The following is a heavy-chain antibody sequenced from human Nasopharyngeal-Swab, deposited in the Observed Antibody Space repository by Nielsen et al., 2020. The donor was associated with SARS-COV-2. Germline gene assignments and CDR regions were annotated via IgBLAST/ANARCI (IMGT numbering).Heavy chain of an antibody. CDR2: ISSSGSTI. CDR1: GFTFSSYE. CDR3: ARDEGGYSGYDYPYYFDY. J-gene: IGHJ4*02. D-gene: IGHD5-12*01. V-gene: IGHV3-48*03. Sequence: GGSLRLSCAASGFTFSSYEMNWVRQAPGKGLEWVSYISSSGSTIYYADSVKGRFTISRDNAKNSLYLQMTSLRAEDTAVYYCARDEGGYSGYDYPYYFDYWGQGTLVTVSS.